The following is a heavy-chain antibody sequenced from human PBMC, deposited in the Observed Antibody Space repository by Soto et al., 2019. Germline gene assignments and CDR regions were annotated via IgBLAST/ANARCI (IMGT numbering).Heavy chain of an antibody. CDR1: GFTASSFF. CDR3: PRDPNGDYLGAFDF. D-gene: IGHD4-17*01. V-gene: IGHV3-23*01. J-gene: IGHJ3*01. CDR2: IGANGGGT. Sequence: EVQLLEPGGGLVQPGGSLRLSCAASGFTASSFFMSWVRQAPGKGLDCVSGIGANGGGTYYADSVKGRFIISRDNSKNTLYLQMNSLRAEDTAVYYCPRDPNGDYLGAFDFWGQKTMVTVSS.